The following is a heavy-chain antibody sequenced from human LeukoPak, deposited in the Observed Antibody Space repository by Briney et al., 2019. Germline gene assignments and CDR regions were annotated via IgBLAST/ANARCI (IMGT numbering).Heavy chain of an antibody. CDR3: AKGPKEYCTGGSCYAEY. CDR2: ISGSGGST. Sequence: GGSLRLSCAASGFIFSSCAMSWVRQAPGKGLEWVSAISGSGGSTYYADSMKGRFTISRDNSKNTLYLQMNSLRDEDTAVYYCAKGPKEYCTGGSCYAEYWGQETLVTVSS. CDR1: GFIFSSCA. V-gene: IGHV3-23*01. J-gene: IGHJ4*02. D-gene: IGHD2-15*01.